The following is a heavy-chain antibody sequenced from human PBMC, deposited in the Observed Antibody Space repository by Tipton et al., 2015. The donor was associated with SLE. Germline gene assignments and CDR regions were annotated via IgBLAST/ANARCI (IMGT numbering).Heavy chain of an antibody. Sequence: VQLVQSGAEVKKPGESLKISCKGSGYSFTSYWIGWVRQMPGKGLEWMGIIYPGDSDSRYSPSFQGQVIFPADKSISTAYLQWSDLKASDTAMYYCARTAIWGHIAARPWNFDLWGRGTLVAVSS. CDR2: IYPGDSDS. V-gene: IGHV5-51*03. CDR1: GYSFTSYW. J-gene: IGHJ2*01. CDR3: ARTAIWGHIAARPWNFDL. D-gene: IGHD6-6*01.